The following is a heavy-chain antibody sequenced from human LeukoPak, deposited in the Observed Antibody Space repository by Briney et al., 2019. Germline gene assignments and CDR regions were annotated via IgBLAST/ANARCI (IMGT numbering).Heavy chain of an antibody. CDR2: ISDPHSGSET. V-gene: IGHV3-23*01. CDR3: TTRLRNHFDY. CDR1: GFIFSNYA. J-gene: IGHJ4*02. D-gene: IGHD5-12*01. Sequence: GGSLRLSCAASGFIFSNYAMHWVRQAPGKGLEWVSTISDPHSGSETHYADSVQGRFTISRDDSQNMVYLQMDSLRAEDTAVYYCTTRLRNHFDYWGQGTQVTVSS.